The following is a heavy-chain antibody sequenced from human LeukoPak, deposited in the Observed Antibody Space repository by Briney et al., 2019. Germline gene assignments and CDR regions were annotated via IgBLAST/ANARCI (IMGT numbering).Heavy chain of an antibody. V-gene: IGHV4-38-2*01. CDR2: IYHSGST. Sequence: SETLSLTCAVSGYSISSGYYWGWIRQPPGKGLEWIGSIYHSGSTYYNPSLKSRVTISVDTSKNQFSLKLSSVTAADTAVYYCARPTVRYCTNGVCSEWFDRWGQGTLVTVPS. D-gene: IGHD2-8*01. CDR1: GYSISSGYY. CDR3: ARPTVRYCTNGVCSEWFDR. J-gene: IGHJ5*02.